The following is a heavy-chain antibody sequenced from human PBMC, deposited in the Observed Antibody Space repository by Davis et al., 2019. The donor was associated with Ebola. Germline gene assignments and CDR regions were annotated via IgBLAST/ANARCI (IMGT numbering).Heavy chain of an antibody. CDR3: ARGRRITMIVVVRHWFDP. D-gene: IGHD3-22*01. J-gene: IGHJ5*02. Sequence: SETLSLTCAVYGGSFSGYYWSWIRQPPGKGLEWIGEINHSGSTNYNPSLKSRVTISVDTSKNQFSLKLSSVTAADTAVYYCARGRRITMIVVVRHWFDPWGQGTLVTVSS. CDR1: GGSFSGYY. V-gene: IGHV4-34*01. CDR2: INHSGST.